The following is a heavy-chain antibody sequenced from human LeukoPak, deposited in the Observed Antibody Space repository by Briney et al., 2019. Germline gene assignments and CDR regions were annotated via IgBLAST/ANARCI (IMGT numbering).Heavy chain of an antibody. V-gene: IGHV1-2*02. D-gene: IGHD3-10*01. Sequence: GASVKVSCKASGYTFTDYYIYWVRQATGQGLEWMGWMNPNSGNTGYAQKFQGRVTMTTDPSTSTAYMELRSLRSDDTAVYYCARRGLWFGELLPDDYWGQGTLVTVSS. CDR1: GYTFTDYY. CDR2: MNPNSGNT. J-gene: IGHJ4*02. CDR3: ARRGLWFGELLPDDY.